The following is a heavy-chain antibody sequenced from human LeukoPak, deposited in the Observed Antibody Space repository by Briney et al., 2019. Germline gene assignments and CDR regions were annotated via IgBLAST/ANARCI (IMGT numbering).Heavy chain of an antibody. Sequence: SETLSLTCAVYGGSFGGYYWSWLRQPAERGLEWIGRIYASGSTTYNPSLRSRVAISMDTSKNQFSLRLTSVTAADTAVYYCTRDSGTTGVVKFDPWGQGILVTVSS. J-gene: IGHJ5*02. CDR3: TRDSGTTGVVKFDP. V-gene: IGHV4-4*07. D-gene: IGHD4-23*01. CDR1: GGSFGGYY. CDR2: IYASGST.